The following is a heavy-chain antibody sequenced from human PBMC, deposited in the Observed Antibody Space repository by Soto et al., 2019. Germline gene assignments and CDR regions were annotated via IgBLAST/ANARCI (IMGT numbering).Heavy chain of an antibody. J-gene: IGHJ4*02. CDR3: ARGSYSSSWSTRGTYWSVAGTAGKFDY. V-gene: IGHV4-34*01. CDR2: INHSGST. D-gene: IGHD6-13*01. Sequence: QVQLQQWGAGLLKPSETLSLTCAVYGGSFSGYYWSWIRQPPGKGLEWIGEINHSGSTNYNPSLKSRVTISVDTSKNQFSLKLSSVTAADTAVYYCARGSYSSSWSTRGTYWSVAGTAGKFDYWGQGTLVTVSS. CDR1: GGSFSGYY.